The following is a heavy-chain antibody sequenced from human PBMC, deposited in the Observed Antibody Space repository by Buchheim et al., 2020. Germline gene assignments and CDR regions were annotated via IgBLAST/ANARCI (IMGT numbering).Heavy chain of an antibody. CDR1: GFSFKDSA. CDR3: AKGGYCSTSSCPPEL. Sequence: EVQLLESGGGLVQPGESLRLSCAGSGFSFKDSAMTWVRQVPGKGLQWVSSISGSGDNIYYADSVTGRFTISRDNSKNTLFLQMDSLSAEDTALYFCAKGGYCSTSSCPPELWGQGTL. J-gene: IGHJ4*02. V-gene: IGHV3-23*01. D-gene: IGHD2-2*01. CDR2: ISGSGDNI.